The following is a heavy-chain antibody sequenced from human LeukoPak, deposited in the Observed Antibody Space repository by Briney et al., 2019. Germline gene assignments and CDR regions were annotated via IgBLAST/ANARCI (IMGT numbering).Heavy chain of an antibody. Sequence: GRSLRLSCAASGFTFSSYAMHWVRQAPGKGLEWVSYISSSSSTIYYADSVKGRFTISRDNAKNSLYLQMNSLRDEDTAVYYCARGSYYDFWSVSYWGQGTLVTVSS. CDR3: ARGSYYDFWSVSY. V-gene: IGHV3-48*02. J-gene: IGHJ4*02. CDR2: ISSSSSTI. D-gene: IGHD3-3*01. CDR1: GFTFSSYA.